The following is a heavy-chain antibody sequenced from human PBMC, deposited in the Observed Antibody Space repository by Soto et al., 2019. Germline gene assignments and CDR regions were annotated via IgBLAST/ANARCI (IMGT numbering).Heavy chain of an antibody. CDR2: MGGDNGDT. CDR3: AKDRVNHNSVWDPFDI. V-gene: IGHV3-23*01. J-gene: IGHJ3*02. Sequence: EVQMLESGGGLVQPGGSLRLSCAASGFIFSNYAMSWVRQAPGKGLEWVAGMGGDNGDTYYADSVRGRFDISRDNSKSTLFLQMNSLRAEDAAVYYCAKDRVNHNSVWDPFDIWGQGTMVTVSS. D-gene: IGHD2-21*01. CDR1: GFIFSNYA.